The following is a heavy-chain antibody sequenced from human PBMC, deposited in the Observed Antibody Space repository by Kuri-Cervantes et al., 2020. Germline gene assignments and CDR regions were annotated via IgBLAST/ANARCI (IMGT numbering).Heavy chain of an antibody. Sequence: SGPTLVKPPPTLTLTCTFSGFSLSTSRMRVSWIRQPPGKALEWLARIDWDDDKFYSTSLKTRLTISKDTSKNQVVLTMTNMDPVDTATYYCARLGNGNYYGAFDIWGQGTMVTVSS. V-gene: IGHV2-70D*14. CDR2: IDWDDDK. CDR1: GFSLSTSRMR. CDR3: ARLGNGNYYGAFDI. J-gene: IGHJ3*02. D-gene: IGHD1-26*01.